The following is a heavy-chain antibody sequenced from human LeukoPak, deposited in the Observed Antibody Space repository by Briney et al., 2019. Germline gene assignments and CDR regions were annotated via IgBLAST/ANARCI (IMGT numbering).Heavy chain of an antibody. CDR3: ARAPTSYYYDSSGYYLGWFDP. Sequence: SETLSLTCTVSGGSISSYYWSRIRQPPGKGLEWIGYIYYSGSTNYNPSLKSRVTISVDTSKNQFSLKLSSVTAADTAVYYCARAPTSYYYDSSGYYLGWFDPWGQGTLVTVSS. CDR2: IYYSGST. J-gene: IGHJ5*02. CDR1: GGSISSYY. D-gene: IGHD3-22*01. V-gene: IGHV4-59*01.